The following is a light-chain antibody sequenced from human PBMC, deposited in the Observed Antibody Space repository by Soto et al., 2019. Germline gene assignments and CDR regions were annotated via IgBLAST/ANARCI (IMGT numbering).Light chain of an antibody. J-gene: IGKJ1*01. V-gene: IGKV4-1*01. CDR3: QQYYSTPWT. CDR2: WAS. CDR1: QSVLYSSNNKND. Sequence: DIVMTQSPDSLAVSLGERATINCKSSQSVLYSSNNKNDLAWYQQRPGQPPKLLIYWASTRESGVPDRFSGSGSGTDFTLTISSLQAADVAVYYCQQYYSTPWTFGQGTKVEIK.